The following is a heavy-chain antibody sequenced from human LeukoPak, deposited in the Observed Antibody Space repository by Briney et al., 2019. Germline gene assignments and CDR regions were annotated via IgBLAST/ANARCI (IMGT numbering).Heavy chain of an antibody. D-gene: IGHD4-17*01. CDR3: ARDTITVTTPYFDY. CDR2: INTYNGNT. Sequence: ASVKVSCKASGYTFTNYGISWVRQAPGQGLEWMGWINTYNGNTNYAQKLQGRVTMTRDTSTSTAYMELSSLRSDDTAFYYCARDTITVTTPYFDYWGQGTLVTVPS. J-gene: IGHJ4*02. V-gene: IGHV1-18*01. CDR1: GYTFTNYG.